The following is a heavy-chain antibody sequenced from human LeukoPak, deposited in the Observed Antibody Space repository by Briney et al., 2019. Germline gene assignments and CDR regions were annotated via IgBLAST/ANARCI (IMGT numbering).Heavy chain of an antibody. V-gene: IGHV4-30-2*01. CDR1: GGSISIGGYS. CDR2: IYHSGST. CDR3: ARGPSQLPYNWFDP. J-gene: IGHJ5*02. Sequence: SETLSLTCAVSGGSISIGGYSWSWIRQPPGKGLEWIGYIYHSGSTYYNPSLKSRVTISVDRSKNQFSLKLSSVTAADTAVYYCARGPSQLPYNWFDPWGQGTLVTVSS. D-gene: IGHD2-2*01.